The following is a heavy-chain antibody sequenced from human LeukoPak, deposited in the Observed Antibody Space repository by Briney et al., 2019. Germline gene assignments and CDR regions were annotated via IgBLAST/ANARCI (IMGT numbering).Heavy chain of an antibody. D-gene: IGHD6-13*01. CDR2: ISSSSSYT. Sequence: PGGSPRLSCAASGFTFSDYYMSWIRQAPGRGLEWVSYISSSSSYTNYADSVKGRFTISRDNAKNSLYLQMNSLRAEDTAVYYCARVRYSSSWAWEFDYWGQGTLVTVSS. CDR3: ARVRYSSSWAWEFDY. CDR1: GFTFSDYY. V-gene: IGHV3-11*06. J-gene: IGHJ4*02.